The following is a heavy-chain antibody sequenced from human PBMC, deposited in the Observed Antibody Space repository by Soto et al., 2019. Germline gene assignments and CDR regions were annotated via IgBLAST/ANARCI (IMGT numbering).Heavy chain of an antibody. D-gene: IGHD6-19*01. CDR3: ARAVAGNEWFDP. Sequence: QTLSLTCTVSGGSISSGDYYWSWIRQPPGKGLEWIGYIYYSGSTYYNPSLKSRVTISVDTSKNQFSLKLSSVTAADTAVYYCARAVAGNEWFDPWGQGTLVTVSS. CDR2: IYYSGST. J-gene: IGHJ5*02. CDR1: GGSISSGDYY. V-gene: IGHV4-30-4*01.